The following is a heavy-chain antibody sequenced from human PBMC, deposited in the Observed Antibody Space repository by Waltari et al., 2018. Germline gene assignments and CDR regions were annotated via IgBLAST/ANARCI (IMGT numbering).Heavy chain of an antibody. CDR1: GGSISSSSYF. V-gene: IGHV4-39*07. D-gene: IGHD5-12*01. J-gene: IGHJ4*02. CDR2: IYYSGST. CDR3: ARVRDGYNYAIDY. Sequence: QLQLQESGPALVKPSETLSLTCTVSGGSISSSSYFWGLIRQPPGKGLEWIGNIYYSGSTYYNPSLKSRVTISVDTSKNQFSLKLSSVTAADTAVYYCARVRDGYNYAIDYWGQGTLVTVSS.